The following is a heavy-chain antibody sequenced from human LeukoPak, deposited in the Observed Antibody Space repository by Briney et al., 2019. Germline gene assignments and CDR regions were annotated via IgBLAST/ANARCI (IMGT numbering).Heavy chain of an antibody. Sequence: SETLSLTCTVSGGSISSGSYYWSWIRQPAGKGLEWIGRIYTSGSTNYNPSLKSRVTISVDTSKNQFSLKLSSVTAADTAVYYCARDYPCNYDILTGYCNDAVEIWGQGTMVTVSS. V-gene: IGHV4-61*02. D-gene: IGHD3-9*01. CDR1: GGSISSGSYY. CDR3: ARDYPCNYDILTGYCNDAVEI. CDR2: IYTSGST. J-gene: IGHJ3*02.